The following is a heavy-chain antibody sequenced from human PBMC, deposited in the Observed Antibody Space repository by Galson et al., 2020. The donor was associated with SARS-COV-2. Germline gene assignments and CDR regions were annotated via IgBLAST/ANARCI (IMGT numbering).Heavy chain of an antibody. D-gene: IGHD2-2*01. J-gene: IGHJ3*01. V-gene: IGHV3-23*01. CDR1: GFSFRTYA. CDR3: AKQGWGAPAAEDAFDV. CDR2: ISGTGSNP. Sequence: GGSLRLSCAGSGFSFRTYAMNWVRQATGKGLEWVSGISGTGSNPEYDAYVTGRFIISRDNSKSTLYLQMNGLRVDDTALYYCAKQGWGAPAAEDAFDVWGQGTMVTVSS.